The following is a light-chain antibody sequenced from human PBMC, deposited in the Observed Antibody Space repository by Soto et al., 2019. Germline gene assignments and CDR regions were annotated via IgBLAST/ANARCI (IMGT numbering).Light chain of an antibody. Sequence: EIVLTQSPGTLSLPPGERATLSCRASQSVGSNYLVWYQQKPGQAPRLLMSGASSRATSIPDRFSGSGSGADFPLTISRLEPEDLAVYYCQQHDTSPRTFGQGTRVEIK. J-gene: IGKJ1*01. CDR2: GAS. CDR3: QQHDTSPRT. CDR1: QSVGSNY. V-gene: IGKV3-20*01.